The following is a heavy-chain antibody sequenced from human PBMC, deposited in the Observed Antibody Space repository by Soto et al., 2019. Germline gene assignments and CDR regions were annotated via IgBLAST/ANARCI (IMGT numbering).Heavy chain of an antibody. V-gene: IGHV4-34*01. Sequence: SETLSLTGAVCGGSFSAYHWSWIRQAPGKGLEWIGEIDYRGSTNYIPSLRSRVSMSVDTTKNQFSLRLNVVTAADTAVYFCARSMNDHNNHNLRFD. CDR1: GGSFSAYH. CDR3: ARSMNDHNNHNLRFD. CDR2: IDYRGST. D-gene: IGHD1-20*01. J-gene: IGHJ4*01.